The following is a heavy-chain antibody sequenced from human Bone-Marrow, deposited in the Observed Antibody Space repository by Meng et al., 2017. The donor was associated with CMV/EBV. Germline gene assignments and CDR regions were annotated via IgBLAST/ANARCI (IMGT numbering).Heavy chain of an antibody. CDR3: ARVYYYGSGDY. V-gene: IGHV1-69*05. D-gene: IGHD3-10*01. J-gene: IGHJ4*02. CDR2: IIPIFGTA. CDR1: GGTFSSYA. Sequence: SVKVSCKASGGTFSSYAISWVRQAPGQGLEWMGGIIPIFGTANYAQKFQGRVTMTRDTSISTAYMELSRLRSDDTAVYYCARVYYYGSGDYWGQGTLVTVSS.